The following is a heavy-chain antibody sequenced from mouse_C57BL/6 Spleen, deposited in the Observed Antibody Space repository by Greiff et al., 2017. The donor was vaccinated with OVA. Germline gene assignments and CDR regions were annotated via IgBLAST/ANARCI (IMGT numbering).Heavy chain of an antibody. CDR3: ARPGYDYVSFAY. V-gene: IGHV5-17*01. CDR1: GFTFSDYG. CDR2: ISSGSSTI. D-gene: IGHD2-4*01. Sequence: EVKLQESGGGLVKPGGSLKLSCAASGFTFSDYGMHWVRQAPEKGLEWVAYISSGSSTIYYADTVKGRFTISRDNAKNTLFLQMTSLRSEDTAMYYCARPGYDYVSFAYWGQGTLVTVSA. J-gene: IGHJ3*01.